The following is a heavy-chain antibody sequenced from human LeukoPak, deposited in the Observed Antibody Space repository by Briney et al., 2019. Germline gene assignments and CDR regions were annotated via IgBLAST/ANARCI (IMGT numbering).Heavy chain of an antibody. Sequence: PGGSLRLSCAASGFSLSTYEMNWVRQAPGKGLEWVSYISSSGSTMYHADSVKGRFTISRDNAKNSLYLQMNSLRAEDTAVYYCAGGSGWLIDYWGQGTLVTVSS. CDR2: ISSSGSTM. D-gene: IGHD6-19*01. J-gene: IGHJ4*02. CDR3: AGGSGWLIDY. V-gene: IGHV3-48*03. CDR1: GFSLSTYE.